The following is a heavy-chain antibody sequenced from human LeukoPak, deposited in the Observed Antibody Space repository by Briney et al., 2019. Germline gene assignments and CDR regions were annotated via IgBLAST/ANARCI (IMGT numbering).Heavy chain of an antibody. D-gene: IGHD5/OR15-5a*01. CDR2: ISGSGGST. Sequence: GGSLRLSCAASGFTFSSYAMSWVRQAPGKGLEWVSAISGSGGSTYYADSVKGRFTISRDNSKNTLYLQMNSLRAEDTAVYYCAKGGILSTDYYYMDVWGKGTTVTVSS. J-gene: IGHJ6*03. CDR1: GFTFSSYA. V-gene: IGHV3-23*01. CDR3: AKGGILSTDYYYMDV.